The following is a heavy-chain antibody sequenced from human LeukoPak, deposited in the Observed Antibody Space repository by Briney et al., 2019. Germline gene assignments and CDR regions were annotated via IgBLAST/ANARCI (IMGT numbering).Heavy chain of an antibody. J-gene: IGHJ5*02. D-gene: IGHD3-22*01. CDR1: GFTFTTYW. Sequence: GGSLRLSCVGSGFTFTTYWMSWVRQAPGKGLEWVANIKQDGSEKYYVDSVKGRFTISRDNSKNTLYLQMNSLRAEDTAVYYCAKDMASYYYDSSGSNWFDPWGQGTLVTVSS. V-gene: IGHV3-7*01. CDR2: IKQDGSEK. CDR3: AKDMASYYYDSSGSNWFDP.